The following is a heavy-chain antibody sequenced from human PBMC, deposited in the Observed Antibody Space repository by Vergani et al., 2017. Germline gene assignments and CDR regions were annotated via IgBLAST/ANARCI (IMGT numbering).Heavy chain of an antibody. CDR2: IGTAGDT. V-gene: IGHV3-13*01. D-gene: IGHD2-21*01. CDR3: ARARHKGAVDY. CDR1: GFTFSSYD. Sequence: VQLVESGGGVVQPGRSLRLSCAASGFTFSSYDMHWVRQATGKGLEWVSAIGTAGDTYYPGSVKGRFTISRENAKNSLYLQMNSLRAGDTAVYYCARARHKGAVDYWGQGTLVTVSS. J-gene: IGHJ4*02.